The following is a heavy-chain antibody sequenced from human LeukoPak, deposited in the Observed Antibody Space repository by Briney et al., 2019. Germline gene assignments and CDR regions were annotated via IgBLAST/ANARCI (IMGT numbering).Heavy chain of an antibody. CDR1: GFTVSSNY. Sequence: GGSLRLSCAASGFTVSSNYMSWVRQAPGKGLEWVSIIYTGGATYYADSVKGRFTVSRDNSKNTLYLQMNSLRADDTAVYYCAGCSGGSCYSRGKYGVDVWGQGTTVIVSS. CDR3: AGCSGGSCYSRGKYGVDV. J-gene: IGHJ6*02. D-gene: IGHD2-15*01. V-gene: IGHV3-53*01. CDR2: IYTGGAT.